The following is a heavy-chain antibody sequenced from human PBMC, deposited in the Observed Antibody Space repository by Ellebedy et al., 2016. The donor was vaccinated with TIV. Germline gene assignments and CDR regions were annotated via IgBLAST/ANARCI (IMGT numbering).Heavy chain of an antibody. J-gene: IGHJ4*02. CDR3: VRDLTNPLKGDY. CDR2: INPNNGDT. V-gene: IGHV1-2*02. D-gene: IGHD2-8*01. CDR1: GYIFTGYY. Sequence: AASVKVSCKASGYIFTGYYIHWVRQAPGQGLEWMAWINPNNGDTAFAQSLRGRVTLTTDTSISTAYMELSTLTSDDTAVYYCVRDLTNPLKGDYWGQGTLTTVSS.